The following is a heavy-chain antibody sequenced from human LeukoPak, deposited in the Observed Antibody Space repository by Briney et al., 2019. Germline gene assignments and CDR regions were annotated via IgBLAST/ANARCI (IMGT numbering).Heavy chain of an antibody. CDR1: GFTFSSYA. CDR3: AVLKSGYSYGFDY. J-gene: IGHJ4*02. CDR2: ISGSGGST. V-gene: IGHV3-23*01. D-gene: IGHD5-18*01. Sequence: GSLRLSCAASGFTFSSYAMSWVRQAPGKGLEWVSGISGSGGSTYYADSVKGRFTISRDNSENTLDLQMNSLRAEDTAVYYCAVLKSGYSYGFDYWGQGTLVTVSS.